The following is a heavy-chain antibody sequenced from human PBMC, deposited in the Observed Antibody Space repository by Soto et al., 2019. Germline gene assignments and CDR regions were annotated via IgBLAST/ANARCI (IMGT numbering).Heavy chain of an antibody. D-gene: IGHD2-2*01. CDR3: ASSHRENLIVVVPAPIRNHYAYCYMDD. V-gene: IGHV1-8*01. CDR2: MNPNSGNT. CDR1: GYTFTSYD. Sequence: ASVKVSCKASGYTFTSYDINWVRQATGQGLEWMGWMNPNSGNTGYAQKFQGRVTMTRNTSISTAYMELSSLRSEDPSVYYCASSHRENLIVVVPAPIRNHYAYCYMDDWGKDTTVTVSS. J-gene: IGHJ6*03.